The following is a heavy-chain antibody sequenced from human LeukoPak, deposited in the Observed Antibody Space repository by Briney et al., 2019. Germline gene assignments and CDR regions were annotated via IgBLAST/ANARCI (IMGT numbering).Heavy chain of an antibody. CDR3: ARQHSVSYDSFDP. CDR2: IYPGDSDT. J-gene: IGHJ5*02. V-gene: IGHV5-51*01. CDR1: GYSFTSYW. D-gene: IGHD3-10*01. Sequence: GESLKISCKGSGYSFTSYWIGWVRQMPGKGLEWMGIIYPGDSDTRYSPSFQGQVTISADKSISTAYLQWSSLKASDTAMYYCARQHSVSYDSFDPWGQGTLVTVSS.